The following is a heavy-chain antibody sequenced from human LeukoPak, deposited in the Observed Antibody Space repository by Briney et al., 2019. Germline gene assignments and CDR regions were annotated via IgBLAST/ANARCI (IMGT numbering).Heavy chain of an antibody. CDR1: GFTFSSYA. V-gene: IGHV3-30-3*01. J-gene: IGHJ4*02. CDR2: ISYDGSNK. Sequence: GGSLRLSCAASGFTFSSYAMHWVRQAPGKGLEWVAVISYDGSNKYYADSVKGRFTISRDNSKNTLYLQMNSLRAEDTAVYYCARDRDHLRPQYFDYWGQGTLVTVSS. CDR3: ARDRDHLRPQYFDY. D-gene: IGHD1-14*01.